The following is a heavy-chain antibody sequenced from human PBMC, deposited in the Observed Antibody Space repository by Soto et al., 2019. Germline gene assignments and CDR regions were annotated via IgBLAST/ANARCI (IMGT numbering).Heavy chain of an antibody. CDR3: ARDPPDGGVVVPAAIWPISTYYFDY. D-gene: IGHD2-2*01. CDR1: GFTFSSLA. Sequence: PGRSLRLSCAASGFTFSSLAMHRVRQAPGKGLEWVAVISYDGSNKYYADSVKGRFTISRDNSKNTLYLQMNSLRAEDTAVYYCARDPPDGGVVVPAAIWPISTYYFDYWGQGTLVTVSS. CDR2: ISYDGSNK. J-gene: IGHJ4*02. V-gene: IGHV3-30-3*01.